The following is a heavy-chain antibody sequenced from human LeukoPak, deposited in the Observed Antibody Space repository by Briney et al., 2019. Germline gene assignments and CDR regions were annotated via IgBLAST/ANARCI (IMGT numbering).Heavy chain of an antibody. V-gene: IGHV3-23*01. J-gene: IGHJ3*02. CDR3: AKALEVATVLRALDI. Sequence: PGASLRLSCEASGFTFSSYAMSWVRQAPGKGLEWVSGISGSGGSTYYADSVKGRFTVSRDNSKNTLYLQMDSLRAEDTAVYYCAKALEVATVLRALDIWGQGTMVTVSS. CDR2: ISGSGGST. CDR1: GFTFSSYA. D-gene: IGHD5-24*01.